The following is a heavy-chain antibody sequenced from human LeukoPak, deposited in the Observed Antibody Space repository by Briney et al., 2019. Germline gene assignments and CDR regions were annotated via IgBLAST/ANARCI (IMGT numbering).Heavy chain of an antibody. Sequence: SETLSLTCTVSGGSISTYYWSWIRQPPGQGLDWIGYIDYSGITNYNPSLNNRVTISLDTSKNQFSLNLSSVTAADTAVYYGARMGGYSGYATHWGQGTLVTVSS. CDR1: GGSISTYY. V-gene: IGHV4-59*08. CDR2: IDYSGIT. J-gene: IGHJ4*02. D-gene: IGHD5-12*01. CDR3: ARMGGYSGYATH.